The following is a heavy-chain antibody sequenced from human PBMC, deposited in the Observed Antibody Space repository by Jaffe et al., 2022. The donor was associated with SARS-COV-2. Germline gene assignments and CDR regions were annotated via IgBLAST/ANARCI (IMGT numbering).Heavy chain of an antibody. D-gene: IGHD2-15*01. V-gene: IGHV4-31*03. J-gene: IGHJ6*02. Sequence: QVQLQESGPGLVKPSQTLSLTCTVSGGSISSGGYYWSWIRQHPGKGLEWIGYIYYSGSTYYNPSLKSRVTISVDTSKNQFSLKLSSVTAADTAVYYCARDRRVVTLGPGMDVWGQGTTVTVSS. CDR3: ARDRRVVTLGPGMDV. CDR2: IYYSGST. CDR1: GGSISSGGYY.